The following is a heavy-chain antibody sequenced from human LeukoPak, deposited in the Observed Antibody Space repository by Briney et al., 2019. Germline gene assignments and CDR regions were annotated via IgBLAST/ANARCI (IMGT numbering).Heavy chain of an antibody. CDR1: GFTFSSYW. CDR2: INTDGCRT. Sequence: GGSLRLSCAASGFTFSSYWIQWVSQAPGKGLVWVSRINTDGCRTTYADSVKGRFTISRDTAKNTLYLQMNSLRAEDTAVYYCAREGAGSGWSGYYDYWGQGTLVTVSS. CDR3: AREGAGSGWSGYYDY. J-gene: IGHJ4*02. D-gene: IGHD6-19*01. V-gene: IGHV3-74*01.